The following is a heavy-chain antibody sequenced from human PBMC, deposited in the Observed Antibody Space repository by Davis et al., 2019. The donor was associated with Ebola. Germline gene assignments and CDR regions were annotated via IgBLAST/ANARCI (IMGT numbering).Heavy chain of an antibody. CDR1: GGSFSGYY. J-gene: IGHJ4*02. Sequence: GSLRLSCTVYGGSFSGYYWSWIRQPPGKGLEWIGEINHSGGTNYNPSLKSRVTISVDTSKNQFSLKLSSVTAADTAVYYCARGHYGDSFDYWGQGTLVTVSS. D-gene: IGHD4-17*01. CDR3: ARGHYGDSFDY. CDR2: INHSGGT. V-gene: IGHV4-34*01.